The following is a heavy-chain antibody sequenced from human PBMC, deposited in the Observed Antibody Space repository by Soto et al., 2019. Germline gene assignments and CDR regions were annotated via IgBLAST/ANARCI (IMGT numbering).Heavy chain of an antibody. Sequence: GGSLRLSCTASGFIVSDTYVNWVRQAPGKGLEWVSVISNRGDTHYADSMRGRFSLSRDISDNTLHLQMNNLRVEDTAVYYCAREPRYCRGGSCPITGDAYAIWVQGTMVTVSS. D-gene: IGHD2-15*01. V-gene: IGHV3-66*01. CDR1: GFIVSDTY. J-gene: IGHJ3*02. CDR3: AREPRYCRGGSCPITGDAYAI. CDR2: ISNRGDT.